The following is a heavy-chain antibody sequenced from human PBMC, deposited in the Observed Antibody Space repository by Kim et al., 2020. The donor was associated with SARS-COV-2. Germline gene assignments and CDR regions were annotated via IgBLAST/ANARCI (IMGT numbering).Heavy chain of an antibody. D-gene: IGHD6-6*01. CDR2: ISGSGGST. CDR3: AKIEYSNSGGVMDV. CDR1: GFTFSSYA. J-gene: IGHJ6*02. Sequence: GGSLRLSCAASGFTFSSYAMSWVRQAPGKGLERVSGISGSGGSTYYADSGKGRFTISRDNSKNTLYLQMNSRRAEDTAVYYCAKIEYSNSGGVMDVWGQGTTVTVSS. V-gene: IGHV3-23*01.